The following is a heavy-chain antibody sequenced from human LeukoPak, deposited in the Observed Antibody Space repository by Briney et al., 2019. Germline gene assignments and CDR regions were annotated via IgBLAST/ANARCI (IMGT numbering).Heavy chain of an antibody. Sequence: QSGGSLRLSCAASGFTFSSYARHWVRQAPGKGLEWVAVISYDGSNKYYADSVKGRFTISRDNSKNTLYLQMNSLRAEDTAVYYCAKEKRDFGVVTYWGQGTLVTVSS. CDR1: GFTFSSYA. CDR3: AKEKRDFGVVTY. D-gene: IGHD3-3*01. CDR2: ISYDGSNK. J-gene: IGHJ4*02. V-gene: IGHV3-30-3*01.